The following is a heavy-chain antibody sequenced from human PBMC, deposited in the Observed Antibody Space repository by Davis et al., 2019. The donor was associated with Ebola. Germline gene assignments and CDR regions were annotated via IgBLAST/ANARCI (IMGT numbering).Heavy chain of an antibody. D-gene: IGHD1-14*01. J-gene: IGHJ4*02. V-gene: IGHV1-2*02. CDR2: IDPNNGNT. Sequence: ASVKVSCMASGYNFIDTWMHWVRQAPGQGFEWMGCIDPNNGNTYYAQKFRGRVTMTSDTSISTLYMELSALTSDDTAFYYCATRNHFYFDYWGQGTLVTVSS. CDR3: ATRNHFYFDY. CDR1: GYNFIDTW.